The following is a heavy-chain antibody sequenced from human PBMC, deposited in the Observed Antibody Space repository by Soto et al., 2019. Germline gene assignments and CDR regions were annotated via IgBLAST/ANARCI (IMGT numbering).Heavy chain of an antibody. CDR3: ARDWKGAEGFEP. Sequence: QVQLVQSGPEVKKPGASVKVSCKASGYTFSTYGFSWVRQAPGQGLEWMGWIGALNGDTTYAQNFQGRVTMTIDTSTTTSYMELRSLTSDDTAVYFCARDWKGAEGFEPWGQGTLVTVSS. CDR2: IGALNGDT. D-gene: IGHD1-1*01. V-gene: IGHV1-18*01. CDR1: GYTFSTYG. J-gene: IGHJ5*02.